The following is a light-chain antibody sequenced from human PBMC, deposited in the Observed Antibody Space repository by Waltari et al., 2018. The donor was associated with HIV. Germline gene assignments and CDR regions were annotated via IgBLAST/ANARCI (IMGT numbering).Light chain of an antibody. Sequence: QSALTQPASVSGSPGQSIPTSCTGTSSDVGGFNYVSWYQQHPGKAPKPMIYDVSKRPSGVSNRFSGSKSGNTASLTISGLQAEDEADYYCCSYAGSSTPYVVFGGGTKLTVL. CDR2: DVS. CDR1: SSDVGGFNY. J-gene: IGLJ2*01. CDR3: CSYAGSSTPYVV. V-gene: IGLV2-23*02.